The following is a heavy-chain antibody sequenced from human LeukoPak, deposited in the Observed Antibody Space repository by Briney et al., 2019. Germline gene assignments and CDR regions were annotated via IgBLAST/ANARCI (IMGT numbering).Heavy chain of an antibody. CDR1: GGSISSSSYC. D-gene: IGHD4-23*01. J-gene: IGHJ4*02. CDR2: IDYNGSN. V-gene: IGHV4-39*07. CDR3: ARQSYGGTSGASPPFGY. Sequence: SETLSLTCAVSGGSISSSSYCWGWIRQLPGKWVEWIGSIDYNGSNCYTPYLKGRVTISVDTSKNQFSLKMSSVPAAAKAVHYCARQSYGGTSGASPPFGYWGQGPLVIVSS.